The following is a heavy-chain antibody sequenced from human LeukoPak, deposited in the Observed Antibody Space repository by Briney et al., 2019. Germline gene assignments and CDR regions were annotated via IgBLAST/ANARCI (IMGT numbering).Heavy chain of an antibody. CDR3: ARESFGDYYFDY. CDR2: MSHDGSKI. J-gene: IGHJ4*02. D-gene: IGHD4-17*01. V-gene: IGHV3-30*03. CDR1: GFTFSSYG. Sequence: GGSLRLSCAASGFTFSSYGMHWVRQAPGKGLEWVAGMSHDGSKIYYADPVKGRFTVSRDNSKNTLYLQMNSLRVEDTAVYSCARESFGDYYFDYWGQGTLVTVSS.